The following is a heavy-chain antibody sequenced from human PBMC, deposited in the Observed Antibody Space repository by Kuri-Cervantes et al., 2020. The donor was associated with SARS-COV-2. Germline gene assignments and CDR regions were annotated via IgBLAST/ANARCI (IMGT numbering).Heavy chain of an antibody. CDR1: GYTFTGYY. Sequence: ASVKVSCKASGYTFTGYYMHWVRQAPGQGLEWMGWINPNSGGTNYAQKFQGRVTMTRDTSISTAYMELSRLRSDDTAVYYCARDRNSGSYYENRFDPWGQGTLVNVSS. D-gene: IGHD1-26*01. J-gene: IGHJ5*02. V-gene: IGHV1-2*02. CDR2: INPNSGGT. CDR3: ARDRNSGSYYENRFDP.